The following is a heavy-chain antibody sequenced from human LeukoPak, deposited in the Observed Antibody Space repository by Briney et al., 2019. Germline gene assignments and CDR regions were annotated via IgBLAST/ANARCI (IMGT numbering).Heavy chain of an antibody. CDR1: GGTFSSYA. CDR3: ARVKDGLRPDAFDI. J-gene: IGHJ3*02. V-gene: IGHV1-69*05. D-gene: IGHD5-24*01. CDR2: IIPIFGTA. Sequence: GASVKVSCKASGGTFSSYAISWVRQAPGQGLEWMGGIIPIFGTANYAQKFQGRVTITTDESTSTAYVELSSLRSEDTAVYYCARVKDGLRPDAFDIWGQGTMVTVSS.